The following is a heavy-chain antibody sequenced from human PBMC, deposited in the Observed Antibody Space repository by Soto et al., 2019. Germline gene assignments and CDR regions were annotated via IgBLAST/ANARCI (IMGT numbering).Heavy chain of an antibody. CDR3: ARDRARGGGSAGFDY. D-gene: IGHD2-15*01. Sequence: ASVKVSCKASGYTFTGYYIHWVRQAPGQGLEWMGWINPNSGCTKYPQKFQGRVTMTRDTSIRTVYMSLTGLKSDDTAVYFCARDRARGGGSAGFDYWGQGTLVTVSS. CDR2: INPNSGCT. V-gene: IGHV1-2*02. J-gene: IGHJ4*02. CDR1: GYTFTGYY.